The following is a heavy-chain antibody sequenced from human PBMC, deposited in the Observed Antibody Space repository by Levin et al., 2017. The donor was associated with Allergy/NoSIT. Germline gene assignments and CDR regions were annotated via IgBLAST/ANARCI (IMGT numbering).Heavy chain of an antibody. V-gene: IGHV4-59*01. CDR2: IYYSGSI. CDR1: GGSISSYY. D-gene: IGHD6-19*01. CDR3: AREDQWLGGPDYFDN. J-gene: IGHJ4*02. Sequence: SQTLSLTCSVSGGSISSYYWSWIRQPPGKGLEWIAYIYYSGSINNNPSLKSRVTISVDTSKNQFSLKLSSVTAADTAVYYCAREDQWLGGPDYFDNWGQGTLVTVSS.